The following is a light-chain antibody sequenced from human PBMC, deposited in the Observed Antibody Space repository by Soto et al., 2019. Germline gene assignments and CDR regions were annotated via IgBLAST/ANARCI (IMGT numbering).Light chain of an antibody. CDR1: QSVSSW. CDR3: QQYSRNPLT. Sequence: DIQMTQSPSTLSASVGDRVTITCRASQSVSSWSAWYQQKPGEVPKLLIYKASSLESGVPSRFSGSGSGTEFTLTISSLQPDDFVTYYCQQYSRNPLTFGGGTKVEIK. CDR2: KAS. J-gene: IGKJ4*01. V-gene: IGKV1-5*03.